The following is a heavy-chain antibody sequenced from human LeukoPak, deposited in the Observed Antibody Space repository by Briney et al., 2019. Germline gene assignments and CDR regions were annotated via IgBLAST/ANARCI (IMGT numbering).Heavy chain of an antibody. CDR3: AGSYGVDALIHFDC. Sequence: SETLSLTCIVSGGSISSYYWSWLRQPAGKGLEWIGRISTSGSTNYNPSLKSRVTMSLDASKNQFSLKLSSVTAADTAVYYCAGSYGVDALIHFDCWGQGTLVTVSS. CDR1: GGSISSYY. D-gene: IGHD4-17*01. V-gene: IGHV4-4*07. CDR2: ISTSGST. J-gene: IGHJ4*02.